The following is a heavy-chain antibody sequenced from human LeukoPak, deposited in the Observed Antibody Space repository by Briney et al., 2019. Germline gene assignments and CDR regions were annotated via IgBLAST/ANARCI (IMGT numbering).Heavy chain of an antibody. CDR3: ARDAVTPSYWYFDL. CDR2: IYYTGST. CDR1: GASISPYY. Sequence: SETLSLTCTVSGASISPYYWSWIRQPPGKGLEWMGYIYYTGSTNYNPSLKSRVTISVDTSKNQFSLRLNPVTAADTAIYYCARDAVTPSYWYFDLWGRGTLVTVSS. V-gene: IGHV4-59*12. D-gene: IGHD4-23*01. J-gene: IGHJ2*01.